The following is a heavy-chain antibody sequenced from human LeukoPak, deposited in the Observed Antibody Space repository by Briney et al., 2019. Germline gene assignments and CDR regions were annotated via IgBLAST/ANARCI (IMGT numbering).Heavy chain of an antibody. Sequence: ASETLSLTCTVSGGSISSYYWSWIRQPPGKGLEWIGYIYYSGSTNYNPSLKSRVTISVDTSKNQFSLKLSSVTAADTAVYYCARTDTYYDYVWGSYRYVQYFDYWGQGTLVTVSS. V-gene: IGHV4-59*08. J-gene: IGHJ4*02. CDR3: ARTDTYYDYVWGSYRYVQYFDY. D-gene: IGHD3-16*02. CDR1: GGSISSYY. CDR2: IYYSGST.